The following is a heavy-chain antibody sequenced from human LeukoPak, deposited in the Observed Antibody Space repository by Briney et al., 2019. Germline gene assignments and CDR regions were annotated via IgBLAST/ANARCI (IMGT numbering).Heavy chain of an antibody. CDR1: GGSISSYY. CDR2: IYYSGST. V-gene: IGHV4-59*01. CDR3: VRDWEGYNFDI. Sequence: PSETLSLTCTVSGGSISSYYWSWIRQPPGKGLEWIGYIYYSGSTNYNPSLKSRVTISVDTSKNQLSLKLRSVTAADTAVYYCVRDWEGYNFDIWGQGTMVTVSS. J-gene: IGHJ3*02. D-gene: IGHD5-12*01.